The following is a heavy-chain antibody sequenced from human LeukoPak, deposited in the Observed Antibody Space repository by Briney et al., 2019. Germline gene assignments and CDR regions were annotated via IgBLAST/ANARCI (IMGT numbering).Heavy chain of an antibody. J-gene: IGHJ4*02. CDR1: GGSISSYY. D-gene: IGHD3-10*01. Sequence: SESLSLTCTASGGSISSYYWSWVRQPPGKGLEWIWYIYYSGSTNYNPSLKSRVNISIDTSKNHFSLKLSSVTAADTAVYYCAMAGGSGTYYVDYWGQGTLVTVSS. CDR3: AMAGGSGTYYVDY. V-gene: IGHV4-59*01. CDR2: IYYSGST.